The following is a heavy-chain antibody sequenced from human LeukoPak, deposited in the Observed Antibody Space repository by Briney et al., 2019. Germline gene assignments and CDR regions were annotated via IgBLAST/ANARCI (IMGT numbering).Heavy chain of an antibody. V-gene: IGHV4-34*01. D-gene: IGHD3-3*01. CDR3: ARKRYYDFWGGHLSYYMDV. CDR1: GGSFSGYY. CDR2: INHSGST. Sequence: SETLSLTCAVYGGSFSGYYWSWIRQPPGKGLEWIGEINHSGSTNYNPSLKSRVTISVDTSKNQFSLKLSSVTAADAAVYYCARKRYYDFWGGHLSYYMDVWGKGTTVTVSS. J-gene: IGHJ6*03.